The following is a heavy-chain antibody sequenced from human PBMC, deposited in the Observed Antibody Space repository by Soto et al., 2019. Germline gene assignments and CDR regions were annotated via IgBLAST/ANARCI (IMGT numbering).Heavy chain of an antibody. J-gene: IGHJ4*02. CDR2: VNPILAMS. V-gene: IGHV1-69*02. CDR1: VDTFSFYT. D-gene: IGHD3-10*01. Sequence: QVQLVQSGAEVKKPGSSVKVSCKASVDTFSFYTLNWVRPAPGQGFEWVGRVNPILAMSSSAHKFQGRVSMFADKSTGTADMELRSLRSDDTAVYYCATSYGSGSSPFDYWGQGTLVTVSS. CDR3: ATSYGSGSSPFDY.